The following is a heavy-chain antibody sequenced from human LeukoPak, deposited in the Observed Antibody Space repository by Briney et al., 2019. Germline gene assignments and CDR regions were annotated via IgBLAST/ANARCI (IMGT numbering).Heavy chain of an antibody. CDR2: TYYSGST. V-gene: IGHV4-39*01. CDR1: GDSITSSNYY. J-gene: IGHJ5*02. Sequence: SETLSLTCTVSGDSITSSNYYWGWIRQPPGKGLEWIGSTYYSGSTHYNPSLKSRLTISVDTSRNQFSLKLRTVTAADTAVYYCARNITIFGVIPRGAGWFDPWGQGTLVTVSS. CDR3: ARNITIFGVIPRGAGWFDP. D-gene: IGHD3-3*01.